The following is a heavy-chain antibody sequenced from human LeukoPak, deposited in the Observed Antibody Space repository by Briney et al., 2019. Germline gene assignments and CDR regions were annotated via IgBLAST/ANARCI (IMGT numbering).Heavy chain of an antibody. CDR1: GGSISRSSDY. CDR3: ARLSGTGDAFDI. D-gene: IGHD3-3*01. CDR2: IYYAGST. Sequence: SEILSLTCSVSGGSISRSSDYWGWIRQSPGEGLEWIGTIYYAGSTYYNPPLKSRVTISMDTSKNQFSLKLSSVTAADTAVYYCARLSGTGDAFDIWGQGTMVTVSS. V-gene: IGHV4-39*07. J-gene: IGHJ3*02.